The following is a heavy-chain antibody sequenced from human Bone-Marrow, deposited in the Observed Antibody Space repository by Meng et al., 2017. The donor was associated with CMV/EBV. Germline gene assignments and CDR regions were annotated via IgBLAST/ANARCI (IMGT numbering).Heavy chain of an antibody. J-gene: IGHJ2*01. V-gene: IGHV4-31*03. CDR2: IYYSGNT. Sequence: SETLSLTCIVSGGSISSGGYYWSWIRQHPGKGLEWIGYIYYSGNTYYNPSLKSRVTISVDTCKNQFSLKPTSVTAADTAVYYCAGGRIYWYFDLWGRGTLVTVSS. D-gene: IGHD1-14*01. CDR3: AGGRIYWYFDL. CDR1: GGSISSGGYY.